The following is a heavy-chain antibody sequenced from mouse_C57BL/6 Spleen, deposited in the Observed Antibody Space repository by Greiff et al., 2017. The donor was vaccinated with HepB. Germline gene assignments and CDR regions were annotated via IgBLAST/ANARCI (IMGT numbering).Heavy chain of an antibody. D-gene: IGHD2-12*01. Sequence: QVQLQQPGTELVKPGASVKLSCKASGYTFTSYWMHWVKQRPGQGLEWIGNINPSNGGTNYNEKFKSKATLTVDKSSSTAYMQLSSLTSEDSAVYYCARSPIVKKAYWYFDVWGTGTTVTVSS. CDR1: GYTFTSYW. V-gene: IGHV1-53*01. CDR2: INPSNGGT. CDR3: ARSPIVKKAYWYFDV. J-gene: IGHJ1*03.